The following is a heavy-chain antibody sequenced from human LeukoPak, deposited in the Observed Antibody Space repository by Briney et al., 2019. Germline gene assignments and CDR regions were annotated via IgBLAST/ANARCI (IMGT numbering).Heavy chain of an antibody. D-gene: IGHD3-22*01. CDR2: INRYGREK. CDR1: GFTLSSYW. CDR3: AKVVSYYDSSGSDAFDI. V-gene: IGHV3-7*01. Sequence: PAGSLRLSCAASGFTLSSYWMSWVRQAPGRGREWVANINRYGREKYYADSVKGRFTNSRDNSKNTLYLQMNRLRAEDTAVYYCAKVVSYYDSSGSDAFDIWGQGTMVSVSS. J-gene: IGHJ3*02.